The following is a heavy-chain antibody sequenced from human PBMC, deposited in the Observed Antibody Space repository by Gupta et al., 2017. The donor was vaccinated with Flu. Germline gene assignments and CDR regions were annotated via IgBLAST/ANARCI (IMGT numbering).Heavy chain of an antibody. V-gene: IGHV3-7*01. CDR1: GFTFTMYW. D-gene: IGHD3-10*01. J-gene: IGHJ4*02. Sequence: GFTFTMYWMSWVRQAPGKGLEWVANIRQDGGEKYLVNAVAGRFTVSRDNARDLLFLQLNNVRAEDTAGYYCARTAGGYFDRWGQGTLVTVSS. CDR3: ARTAGGYFDR. CDR2: IRQDGGEK.